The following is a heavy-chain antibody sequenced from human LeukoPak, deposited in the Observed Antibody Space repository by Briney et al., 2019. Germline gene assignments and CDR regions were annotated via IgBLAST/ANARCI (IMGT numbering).Heavy chain of an antibody. D-gene: IGHD5-12*01. CDR1: GLTVSSNY. V-gene: IGHV3-66*01. Sequence: GGSLRLSCAASGLTVSSNYTSWVRQAPGKGLEWVSVIYSGGDTYYADSVRGRFTISRDNSKNTLYLQMNSLRVEDTAVYYCARRDLVATRGLDYWGQGTLVTVSS. J-gene: IGHJ4*02. CDR3: ARRDLVATRGLDY. CDR2: IYSGGDT.